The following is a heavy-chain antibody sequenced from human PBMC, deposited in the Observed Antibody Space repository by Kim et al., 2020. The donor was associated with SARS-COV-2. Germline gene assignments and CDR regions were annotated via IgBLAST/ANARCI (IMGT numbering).Heavy chain of an antibody. CDR3: ARDARYNWNPGDY. Sequence: YEDSVQGRFTISRDNSKTTLYLQMNSLRAEDTAVYYCARDARYNWNPGDYWGQGTLVTVSS. V-gene: IGHV3-33*01. J-gene: IGHJ4*02. D-gene: IGHD1-20*01.